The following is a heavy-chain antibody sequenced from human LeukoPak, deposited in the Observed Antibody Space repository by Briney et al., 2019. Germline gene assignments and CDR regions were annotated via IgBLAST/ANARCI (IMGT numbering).Heavy chain of an antibody. V-gene: IGHV3-20*04. CDR1: GFTFSSYG. CDR3: ARPRFLGSSYPDFDY. J-gene: IGHJ4*02. Sequence: GGTLRLSCAASGFTFSSYGMSRVRQAPGKGLEWVSGINWNGGSTTYVDSVKGRFTISRDNAKNSLYLQMNSLRAEDTALYYCARPRFLGSSYPDFDYWGQGTLVTVSS. D-gene: IGHD1-26*01. CDR2: INWNGGST.